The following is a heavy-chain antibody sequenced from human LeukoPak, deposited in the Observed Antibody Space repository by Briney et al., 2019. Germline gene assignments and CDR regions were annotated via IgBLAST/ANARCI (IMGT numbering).Heavy chain of an antibody. Sequence: PGGSLRLSCAASGFTFSSYWMHWVRQAPGKGLVWVSRINIDGSSTTYADSVEGRFIISRDNAKNTLFLQMNSLRTQDTAVYYCARASDQQLVSPRYWGQGTLVTVSS. CDR2: INIDGSST. CDR3: ARASDQQLVSPRY. J-gene: IGHJ4*02. CDR1: GFTFSSYW. V-gene: IGHV3-74*01. D-gene: IGHD6-13*01.